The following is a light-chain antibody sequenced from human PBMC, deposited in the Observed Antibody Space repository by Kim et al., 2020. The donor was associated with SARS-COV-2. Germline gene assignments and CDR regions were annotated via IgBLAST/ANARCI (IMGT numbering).Light chain of an antibody. CDR3: QQRSDWPLT. Sequence: VCPGERATLSCRASQSVSSYLAWYQQKPGQAPRLLIYDASQRAPGIPARFSGSGSGTDFTLTISSLEPEDFAVYYCQQRSDWPLTFGGGTKVDIK. CDR1: QSVSSY. V-gene: IGKV3-11*01. J-gene: IGKJ4*01. CDR2: DAS.